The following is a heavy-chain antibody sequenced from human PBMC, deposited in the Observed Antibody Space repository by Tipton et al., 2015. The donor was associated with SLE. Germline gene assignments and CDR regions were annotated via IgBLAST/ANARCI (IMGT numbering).Heavy chain of an antibody. CDR1: GASISSGGYY. V-gene: IGHV4-31*03. Sequence: TLSLTCTVSGASISSGGYYWSWIRQLPGKGLEWLGYIYYSDTTYYNPSLKSRVSISVDASKNQFSLNVSSVTAADTALYYCARGVRSLAGPDFDYWGQGILVIVSS. J-gene: IGHJ4*02. CDR3: ARGVRSLAGPDFDY. CDR2: IYYSDTT. D-gene: IGHD6-19*01.